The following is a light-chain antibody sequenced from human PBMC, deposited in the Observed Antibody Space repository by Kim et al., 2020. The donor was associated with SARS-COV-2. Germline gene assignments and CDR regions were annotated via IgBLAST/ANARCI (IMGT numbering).Light chain of an antibody. CDR2: YDT. V-gene: IGLV3-21*04. CDR3: QVWDRSSDQYV. J-gene: IGLJ1*01. CDR1: DIGTKS. Sequence: APGKTARITCGGNDIGTKSVHGYRQKPGQAPVAVISYDTDRRSGIPERFSGSNSGNSATLTITRVEAGDEADYYCQVWDRSSDQYVFGTGTKVTVL.